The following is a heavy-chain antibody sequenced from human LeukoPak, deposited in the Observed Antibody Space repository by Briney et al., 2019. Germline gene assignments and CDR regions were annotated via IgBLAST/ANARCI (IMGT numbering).Heavy chain of an antibody. V-gene: IGHV3-15*01. CDR1: GFTFSNAW. CDR2: IKSKTDGGTT. J-gene: IGHJ4*02. D-gene: IGHD6-6*01. Sequence: GGSLRLSCAASGFTFSNAWMSWVRQAPGKGLEWVGRIKSKTDGGTTDYAAPVKGRFTISRDDSKNTLYLQMNSLKTEDTAVYYCTAEYYSSSVDYWGQGTLATVSS. CDR3: TAEYYSSSVDY.